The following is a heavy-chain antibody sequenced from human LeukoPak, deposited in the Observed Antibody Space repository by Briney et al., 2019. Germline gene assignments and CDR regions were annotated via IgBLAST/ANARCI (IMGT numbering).Heavy chain of an antibody. V-gene: IGHV3-21*01. CDR1: GSTFSSYS. CDR3: ARGSTYSSGWYTGFDY. D-gene: IGHD6-19*01. Sequence: GGSLRLSCAGSGSTFSSYSMTWVRQAPGKGLEWVSSITSSSSYIYYSDSVKGRFTISRDNAKKSVYLQMNNLRAEDTAVYHCARGSTYSSGWYTGFDYWGQGTLVTVSS. CDR2: ITSSSSYI. J-gene: IGHJ4*02.